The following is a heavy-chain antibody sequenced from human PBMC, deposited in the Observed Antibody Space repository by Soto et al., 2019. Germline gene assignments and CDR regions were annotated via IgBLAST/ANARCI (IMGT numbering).Heavy chain of an antibody. Sequence: SVKVSCKASGGAFNNYPISWVRQAPGQGLECMGGIFPRLGTTTYAQKEQGRVSMTADESTRTVYMELSCLRSEDTAIYYCAIDACCCGGDCYSLVYWGQGTTVTVSS. V-gene: IGHV1-69*13. CDR1: GGAFNNYP. D-gene: IGHD2-21*02. CDR3: AIDACCCGGDCYSLVY. CDR2: IFPRLGTT. J-gene: IGHJ6*02.